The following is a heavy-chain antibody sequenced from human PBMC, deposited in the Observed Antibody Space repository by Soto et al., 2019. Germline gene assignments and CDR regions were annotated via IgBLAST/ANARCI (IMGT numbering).Heavy chain of an antibody. CDR3: ARALRPSYPKRGYSYAMDY. Sequence: QVQLVESGGGVVQPGRSLRLSCAASGFTFSSYGMHWVRQAPGKGLEWVAVIWYDGSNKYYADSVKGRFTISRDNSKNTLYLQMNSLRAEDTAVYYCARALRPSYPKRGYSYAMDYWGQGTLVTVSS. D-gene: IGHD5-18*01. J-gene: IGHJ4*02. CDR2: IWYDGSNK. CDR1: GFTFSSYG. V-gene: IGHV3-33*01.